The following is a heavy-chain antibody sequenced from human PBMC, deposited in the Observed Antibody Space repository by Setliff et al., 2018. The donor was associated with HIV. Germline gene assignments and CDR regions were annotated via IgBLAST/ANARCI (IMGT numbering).Heavy chain of an antibody. D-gene: IGHD2-15*01. CDR3: TRDTGGGGFPLDV. CDR1: GGSFSGYY. V-gene: IGHV4-34*09. J-gene: IGHJ6*03. Sequence: PSETLSLTCAVYGGSFSGYYWSWIRQSPGKGLEWIGEINHSGSTKYNPSLHSRVTISLDTSKNQFSLNLTSITAADTAVYYCTRDTGGGGFPLDVWGKGTTVTVS. CDR2: INHSGST.